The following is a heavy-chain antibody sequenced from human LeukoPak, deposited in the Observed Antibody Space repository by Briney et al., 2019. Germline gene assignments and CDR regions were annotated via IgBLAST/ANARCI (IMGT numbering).Heavy chain of an antibody. V-gene: IGHV3-48*02. CDR3: ARDRYYGSGSPFDY. Sequence: GGSLRLSAAGTAFTFNTYNRDRVGQAPGKGLEWISYISSSGSTVNYADSVKGRFTISRDNAKNSLHLQVYSLRDEDTAVYYCARDRYYGSGSPFDYWGQGTLVTVSS. CDR1: AFTFNTYN. D-gene: IGHD3-10*01. CDR2: ISSSGSTV. J-gene: IGHJ4*02.